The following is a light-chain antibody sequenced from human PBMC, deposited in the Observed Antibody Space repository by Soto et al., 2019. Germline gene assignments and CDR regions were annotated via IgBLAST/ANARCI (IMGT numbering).Light chain of an antibody. J-gene: IGKJ4*02. CDR2: GAG. Sequence: EIVMTQSPGTLSVSPGERATLSCRASRSVSTNLAWYRQRPGQPPRLLIHGAGTRATGVSARFSGNGYGTEFTLTISSLQSEDFAVYYCQKYDDWRAPTFGGGTTVEI. CDR3: QKYDDWRAPT. V-gene: IGKV3-15*01. CDR1: RSVSTN.